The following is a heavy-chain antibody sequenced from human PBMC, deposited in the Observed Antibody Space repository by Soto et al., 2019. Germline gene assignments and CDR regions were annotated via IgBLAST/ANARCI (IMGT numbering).Heavy chain of an antibody. D-gene: IGHD2-2*01. Sequence: SETLSLTCAVYGGSFSGYYWSWIRQPPGKGLEWIGEINHSGSTNYNPSLKSRVTISVDTSKNQFSLKLSSVTAADTAVYYCARGQTYKDIVVVPAAMKMRPRPSWFDYWGQGTLVTVSS. CDR1: GGSFSGYY. CDR3: ARGQTYKDIVVVPAAMKMRPRPSWFDY. V-gene: IGHV4-34*01. J-gene: IGHJ4*02. CDR2: INHSGST.